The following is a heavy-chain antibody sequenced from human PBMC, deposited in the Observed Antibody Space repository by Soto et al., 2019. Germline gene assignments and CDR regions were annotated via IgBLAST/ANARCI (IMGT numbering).Heavy chain of an antibody. Sequence: SETLSLTCAVYGGSICGYAWSWIRQPPGKGLEWIGEINHSGSTNYNPSLKSRVTISVDTSKNQFSLKLSSVTAADTAVYYCARGRAAVAIDYWGQGTLVTVSS. D-gene: IGHD6-19*01. CDR1: GGSICGYA. J-gene: IGHJ4*02. CDR3: ARGRAAVAIDY. V-gene: IGHV4-34*01. CDR2: INHSGST.